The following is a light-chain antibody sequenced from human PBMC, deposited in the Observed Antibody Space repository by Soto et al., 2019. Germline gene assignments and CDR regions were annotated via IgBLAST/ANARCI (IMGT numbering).Light chain of an antibody. J-gene: IGLJ2*01. CDR3: QSFDSSLNGVV. CDR2: GNT. CDR1: SSNIGAGYD. Sequence: QYVLTQPPSVSGAPGQRATISCTGSSSNIGAGYDVHWYQQLPGTAPKLLIYGNTNRPSGVPDRFSGSKSGTSASLAITGLQAEDEADYYCQSFDSSLNGVVFGGGTNLTVL. V-gene: IGLV1-40*01.